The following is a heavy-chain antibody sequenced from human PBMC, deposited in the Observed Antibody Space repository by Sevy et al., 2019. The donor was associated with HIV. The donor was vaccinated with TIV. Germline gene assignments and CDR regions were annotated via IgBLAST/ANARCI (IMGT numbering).Heavy chain of an antibody. Sequence: GGSLRLSCTASGFTFGDYCMSWVRQAPGKGLEWVAFLKSDVYGGTVDHAGSVRGRIVNSRDDSKTIAYLQMNDLKTEDTGVYYCTRWKAAQSIFDYWGQGALVTVSS. CDR2: LKSDVYGGTV. CDR3: TRWKAAQSIFDY. J-gene: IGHJ4*02. D-gene: IGHD6-13*01. V-gene: IGHV3-49*04. CDR1: GFTFGDYC.